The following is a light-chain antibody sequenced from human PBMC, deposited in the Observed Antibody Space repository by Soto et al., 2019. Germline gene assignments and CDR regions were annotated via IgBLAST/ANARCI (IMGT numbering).Light chain of an antibody. CDR3: QQYINWPAYT. J-gene: IGKJ2*01. V-gene: IGKV3-15*01. CDR1: QSVSSY. Sequence: EIVMTQSPATLSVSPGERVTLSCRASQSVSSYLGWYQQKPGQPPRLLIYGVSTRATGIPARFSGSGSGTEFTLTISSLQSEDFAVYYCQQYINWPAYTFGQGTKLEMK. CDR2: GVS.